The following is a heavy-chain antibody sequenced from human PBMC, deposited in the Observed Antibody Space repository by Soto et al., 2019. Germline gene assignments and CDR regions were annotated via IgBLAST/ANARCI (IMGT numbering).Heavy chain of an antibody. D-gene: IGHD1-26*01. Sequence: EVQLVETGGGLIQPGGSLRLSCAASGFTVSSNYMSWVRQAPGKGLEWVSVIYSGGSTYYADSVKGRVTISRDNSKNTLYLQMNRLRAEDTAVYYCARDNGSYSDYYYYYYGIGVLGQGTTVTGCS. V-gene: IGHV3-53*02. CDR3: ARDNGSYSDYYYYYYGIGV. J-gene: IGHJ6*02. CDR1: GFTVSSNY. CDR2: IYSGGST.